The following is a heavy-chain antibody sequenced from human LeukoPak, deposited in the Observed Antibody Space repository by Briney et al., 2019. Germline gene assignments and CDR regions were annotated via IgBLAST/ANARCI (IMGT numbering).Heavy chain of an antibody. Sequence: SQTLSLTCAISGDSVSSISAAWNWIRQSPSRGLEWLGRTYFRSKWYNDYALSVKSRIIFKPDTSKNQFSLQLNSVTPEDTAVYYCARGGIVATAPFDHWGQGTLVTVSS. CDR3: ARGGIVATAPFDH. J-gene: IGHJ4*02. D-gene: IGHD5-12*01. CDR2: TYFRSKWYN. V-gene: IGHV6-1*01. CDR1: GDSVSSISAA.